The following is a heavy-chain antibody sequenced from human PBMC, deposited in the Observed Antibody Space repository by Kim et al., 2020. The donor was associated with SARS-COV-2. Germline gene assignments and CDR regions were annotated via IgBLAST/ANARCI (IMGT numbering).Heavy chain of an antibody. V-gene: IGHV3-30*04. D-gene: IGHD5-18*01. CDR3: ARDSLYYSYGHWGAFDI. J-gene: IGHJ3*02. CDR2: ISYDGSNK. Sequence: GGSLRLSCAASGFTFSSYAMHWVRQAPGKGLEWVAVISYDGSNKYYADSVKGRFTISRDNSKNTLYLQMNSLRAEDTAVYYCARDSLYYSYGHWGAFDI. CDR1: GFTFSSYA.